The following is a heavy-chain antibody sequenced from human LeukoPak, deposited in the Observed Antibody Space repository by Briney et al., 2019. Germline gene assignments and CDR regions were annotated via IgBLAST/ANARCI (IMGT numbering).Heavy chain of an antibody. CDR1: GFTFCSYS. V-gene: IGHV3-21*01. Sequence: GGSLRLSCAASGFTFCSYSMNCVPQAPGKGLEWVSSISISISYIYYTDSVKVRFTLSRDNAKTSLYLQMNSLRAEDTAVYYCARQYLVRGVTNYYYYGMDVWGKGTTVTVSS. CDR3: ARQYLVRGVTNYYYYGMDV. J-gene: IGHJ6*04. CDR2: ISISISYI. D-gene: IGHD3-10*01.